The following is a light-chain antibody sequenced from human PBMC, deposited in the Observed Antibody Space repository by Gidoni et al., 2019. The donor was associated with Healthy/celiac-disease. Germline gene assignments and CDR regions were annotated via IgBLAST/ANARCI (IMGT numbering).Light chain of an antibody. CDR1: QSISSY. CDR3: QQSYSIT. V-gene: IGKV1-39*01. J-gene: IGKJ5*01. Sequence: DIQMTQSPSSLSASVGDRVTITCRATQSISSYLHWYQQKPGKAPTLLIYAASSLQSGVPSRFSGSGSGTDFTLTISSLQPEDFATYYCQQSYSITFGQGPRLEIK. CDR2: AAS.